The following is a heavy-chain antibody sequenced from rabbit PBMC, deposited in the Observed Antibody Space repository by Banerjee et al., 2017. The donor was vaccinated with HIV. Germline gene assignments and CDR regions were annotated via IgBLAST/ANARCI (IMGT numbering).Heavy chain of an antibody. D-gene: IGHD4-1*01. J-gene: IGHJ4*01. CDR1: GFSFSNYY. CDR2: INTSSGNT. CDR3: ARDLAGVIGWNFGL. Sequence: QQLEESGGDLVKPGASLTLTCTASGFSFSNYYMCWVRQAPGKGPEWIACINTSSGNTVYATWAKGRFTISKASWTTVTLQMTSLTAADTASYFCARDLAGVIGWNFGLWGQGTLVTV. V-gene: IGHV1S40*01.